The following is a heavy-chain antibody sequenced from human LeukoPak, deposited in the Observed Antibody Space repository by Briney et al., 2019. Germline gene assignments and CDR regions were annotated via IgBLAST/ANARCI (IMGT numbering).Heavy chain of an antibody. D-gene: IGHD3-10*01. V-gene: IGHV1-18*01. Sequence: GASVKVSCKASGYTFTRYGISWLRQAPGQGLEWMGWISANNGHTNYAQKFQGRVTMTTDTSTSTAYMELRSLTSDDTAVFYCARKGRIPMVRGDDAFDFWGQGTMVTVSS. CDR2: ISANNGHT. J-gene: IGHJ3*01. CDR3: ARKGRIPMVRGDDAFDF. CDR1: GYTFTRYG.